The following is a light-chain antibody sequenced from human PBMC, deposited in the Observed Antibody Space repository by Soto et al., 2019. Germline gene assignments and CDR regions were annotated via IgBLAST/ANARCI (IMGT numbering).Light chain of an antibody. CDR1: QGISSY. CDR3: QQYYIYPQT. CDR2: AAS. J-gene: IGKJ1*01. Sequence: AIRMTQSPSSFSASTGDRVTITCRASQGISSYLAWYQQKPGKAPKLLIYAASTLQSGVPSRFSGSGSGTDFTLTISCLQSEDFATYYCQQYYIYPQTFCQGTKVEIK. V-gene: IGKV1-8*01.